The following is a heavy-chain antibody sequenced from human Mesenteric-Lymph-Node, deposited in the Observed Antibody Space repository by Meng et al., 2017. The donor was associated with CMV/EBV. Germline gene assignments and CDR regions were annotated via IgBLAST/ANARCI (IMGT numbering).Heavy chain of an antibody. J-gene: IGHJ3*02. Sequence: GESLKISCAASGFTFSSYSMNWVRQAPGKGLEWVSTISSSSSYIYYAESVKGRFTISRDNAKNSLYLHMNSLRADDTAVYYCAREYCSSSNCYPPGVFDIWGQGTMVTVSS. CDR2: ISSSSSYI. CDR3: AREYCSSSNCYPPGVFDI. CDR1: GFTFSSYS. D-gene: IGHD2-2*01. V-gene: IGHV3-21*01.